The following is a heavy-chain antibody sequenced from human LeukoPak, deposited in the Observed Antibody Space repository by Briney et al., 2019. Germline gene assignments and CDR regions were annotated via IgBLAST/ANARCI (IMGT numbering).Heavy chain of an antibody. CDR3: ARSTRGYSGYAPYYYYYMDV. J-gene: IGHJ6*03. D-gene: IGHD5-12*01. Sequence: GGSLRLSCAASGFTFSDYYMSWIRQAPGKGLEWVSYISSSGSTIYYADSVKGRFTISRDNAKNSLYLQMNSLRAEDTAVYYCARSTRGYSGYAPYYYYYMDVWGKGTTVTISS. CDR2: ISSSGSTI. V-gene: IGHV3-11*01. CDR1: GFTFSDYY.